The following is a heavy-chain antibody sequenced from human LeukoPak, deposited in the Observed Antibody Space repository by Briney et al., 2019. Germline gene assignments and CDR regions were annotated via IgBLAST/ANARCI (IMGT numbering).Heavy chain of an antibody. CDR2: IYSGGST. J-gene: IGHJ3*02. CDR1: GFTVSSNY. Sequence: AGGSLRLSCAASGFTVSSNYMSWVRQAPGKGLEWVSVIYSGGSTYYADSVKGRFTISRDNSKNTLYLQMNSLRAEDTAVYYCAKGPGDCSSTSCYGRRGAFDIWGQGTMVTVSS. V-gene: IGHV3-66*01. CDR3: AKGPGDCSSTSCYGRRGAFDI. D-gene: IGHD2-2*01.